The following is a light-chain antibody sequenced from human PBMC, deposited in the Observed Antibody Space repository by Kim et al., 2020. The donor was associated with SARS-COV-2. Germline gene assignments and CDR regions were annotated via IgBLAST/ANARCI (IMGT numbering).Light chain of an antibody. CDR3: QQGYSTPRLT. CDR2: AAS. J-gene: IGKJ4*01. CDR1: QSISTY. V-gene: IGKV1-39*01. Sequence: DIQMTQSPSSLSASVGDRVTITCRAGQSISTYLNWYQQKPGKAPKLLIYAASTLQSGVPSRFSGRGSGTDFTLTISSLQPEDFATYYCQQGYSTPRLTFGGGTKLEI.